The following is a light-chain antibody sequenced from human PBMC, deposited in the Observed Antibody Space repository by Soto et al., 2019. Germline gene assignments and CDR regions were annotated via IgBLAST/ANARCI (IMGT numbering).Light chain of an antibody. V-gene: IGKV1-33*01. CDR3: QHYDNLPLT. CDR1: QDISNY. J-gene: IGKJ4*01. Sequence: DIQMTQSPSSLSASVGDRVTITCQASQDISNYLNWYQQKPGKAPKLLIYDASNLETGVPSRFSGSGSGTVFTFTISSLQPEDIATYYCQHYDNLPLTFGGGTKLEIK. CDR2: DAS.